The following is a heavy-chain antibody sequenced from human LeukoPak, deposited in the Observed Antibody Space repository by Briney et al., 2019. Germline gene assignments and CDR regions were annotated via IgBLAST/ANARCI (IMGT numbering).Heavy chain of an antibody. D-gene: IGHD3-22*01. V-gene: IGHV4-61*02. CDR3: ASENDSSGYYYFDY. CDR1: GGSISSGSYY. J-gene: IGHJ4*02. CDR2: IYTSGST. Sequence: SETLSLTSTVSGGSISSGSYYWSWIRQPAGKGLEWIGRIYTSGSTNYNPSLKSRVTISVDTSKNQFSLKLSSVTAADTAVYYCASENDSSGYYYFDYWGQGTLVTVSS.